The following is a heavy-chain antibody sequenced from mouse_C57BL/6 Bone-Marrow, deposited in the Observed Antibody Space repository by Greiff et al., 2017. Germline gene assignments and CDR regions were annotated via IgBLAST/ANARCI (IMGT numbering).Heavy chain of an antibody. CDR1: GFTFSSYA. CDR2: ISDGGSYT. CDR3: APLLRGYAMDY. J-gene: IGHJ4*01. Sequence: EVQLVESGGGLVKPGGSLKLSCAASGFTFSSYAMSWVRQTPEKRLEWVATISDGGSYTYYPDNVKGRFTISRDNAKNNLYLQMSHLKSEDTAMYYCAPLLRGYAMDYWGQGTSVTVSS. V-gene: IGHV5-4*01. D-gene: IGHD1-1*01.